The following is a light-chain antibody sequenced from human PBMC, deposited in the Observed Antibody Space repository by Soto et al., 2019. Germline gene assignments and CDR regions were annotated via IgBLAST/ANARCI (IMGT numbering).Light chain of an antibody. Sequence: DIQMTQSPSSLSASVGDIVTITCRSSQNINNYLNWYQQRPGKAPKVIIYDASSLQSGVPSRFSGSGSGTDFTLTISGLQPEDFATYYCQQGFSAPPWTFGQGTKVEI. J-gene: IGKJ1*01. CDR2: DAS. CDR3: QQGFSAPPWT. V-gene: IGKV1-39*01. CDR1: QNINNY.